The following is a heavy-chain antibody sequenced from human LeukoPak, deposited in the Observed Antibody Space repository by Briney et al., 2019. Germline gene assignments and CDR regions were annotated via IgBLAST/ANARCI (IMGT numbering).Heavy chain of an antibody. CDR1: GGSISSYY. J-gene: IGHJ4*02. Sequence: SETLSLTCTVSGGSISSYYWSWIRQPPGKGLEWIGYINYSGSTNYNPSLKSRVTISVDTSKNQFSLKLSSVTAADTAVYYCAREYYDILTGSQTPVFDYWGQGTLVTVSS. CDR2: INYSGST. CDR3: AREYYDILTGSQTPVFDY. D-gene: IGHD3-9*01. V-gene: IGHV4-59*01.